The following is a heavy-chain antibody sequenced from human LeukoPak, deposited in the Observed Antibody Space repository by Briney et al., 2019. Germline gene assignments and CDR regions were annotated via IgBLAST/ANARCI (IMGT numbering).Heavy chain of an antibody. CDR2: GSESGSNP. CDR3: ANRHDSSGYFFNY. Sequence: PGGSLRLSCVVSGFTFTRYVMSWVRQAPGKGLEWVSSGSESGSNPYYADSVNGRFSISRDNSKNMLYLQMRSLRSEDTATYYCANRHDSSGYFFNYWGQGTLVTVSS. CDR1: GFTFTRYV. D-gene: IGHD3-22*01. V-gene: IGHV3-23*01. J-gene: IGHJ4*02.